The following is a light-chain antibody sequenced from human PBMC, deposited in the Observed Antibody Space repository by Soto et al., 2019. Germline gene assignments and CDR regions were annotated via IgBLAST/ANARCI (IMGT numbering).Light chain of an antibody. J-gene: IGKJ1*01. Sequence: EIVMTQSPATLSVSPGERATLSCRASQSVSSNLAWYQQKPGQAPRLLIYGASTRATGIPARFSGSGSGTEFTLTISSLQSEDFAVYYCQQYATSPGRTFGQGTKVEIK. V-gene: IGKV3-15*01. CDR3: QQYATSPGRT. CDR2: GAS. CDR1: QSVSSN.